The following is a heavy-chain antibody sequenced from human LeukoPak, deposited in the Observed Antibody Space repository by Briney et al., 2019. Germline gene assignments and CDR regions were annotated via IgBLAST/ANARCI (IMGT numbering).Heavy chain of an antibody. CDR2: ISYDGSNK. J-gene: IGHJ4*02. V-gene: IGHV3-30-3*01. D-gene: IGHD5-12*01. CDR3: ARDGLREIHFDY. Sequence: PGRSLRLSCAASGFTFSSYAMHWVRQAPGKGLEWVAVISYDGSNKYYADSVKGRFTISRDNSKNTLYLQMNSLRAEDTAVYYCARDGLREIHFDYWGQGTLVTVSS. CDR1: GFTFSSYA.